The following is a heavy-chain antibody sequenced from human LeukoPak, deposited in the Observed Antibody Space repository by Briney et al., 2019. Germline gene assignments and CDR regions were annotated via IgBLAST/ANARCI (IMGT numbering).Heavy chain of an antibody. J-gene: IGHJ6*02. Sequence: GGPLRLSCAASGFTSSSYSMNGARQAPGKGREWVSYFSSSSSTIYHRDSVKGRFTISRDNAKNSLYLQMNSLRAEDTAVYYCARDKAGYCTNGVCYKGNYYYYGMDVWGQGTTVTVSS. D-gene: IGHD2-8*01. CDR3: ARDKAGYCTNGVCYKGNYYYYGMDV. CDR1: GFTSSSYS. CDR2: FSSSSSTI. V-gene: IGHV3-48*04.